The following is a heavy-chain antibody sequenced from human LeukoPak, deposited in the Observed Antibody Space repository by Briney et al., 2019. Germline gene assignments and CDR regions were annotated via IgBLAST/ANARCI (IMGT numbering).Heavy chain of an antibody. CDR1: GGTFSSYA. Sequence: GASVKVSCKASGGTFSSYAISWVRQAPGQGLEWMGGIIPIFGTANYAQKFQGRVTITADKSTSTAYMELSSLRSEDTAVYYCARAYYYDSSGYYYFSWFDPWGQGTLVTVSS. V-gene: IGHV1-69*06. D-gene: IGHD3-22*01. CDR2: IIPIFGTA. J-gene: IGHJ5*02. CDR3: ARAYYYDSSGYYYFSWFDP.